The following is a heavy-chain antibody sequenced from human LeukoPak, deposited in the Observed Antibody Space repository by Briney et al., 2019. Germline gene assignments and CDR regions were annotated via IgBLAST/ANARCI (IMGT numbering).Heavy chain of an antibody. CDR3: ARGGAARPDF. CDR2: IKADGGEK. V-gene: IGHV3-7*01. Sequence: GGSLRLSCTASGFTFSSYGIHWIRQAPGKGLEWVAKIKADGGEKDHVASVKGRFTISRDNAKNSLYLQMNSLRVEDTAVYYCARGGAARPDFWGQGTLVTVSS. D-gene: IGHD6-6*01. J-gene: IGHJ4*02. CDR1: GFTFSSYG.